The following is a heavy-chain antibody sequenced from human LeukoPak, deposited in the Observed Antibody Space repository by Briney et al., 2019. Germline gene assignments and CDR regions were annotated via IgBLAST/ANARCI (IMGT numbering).Heavy chain of an antibody. D-gene: IGHD2-15*01. V-gene: IGHV3-9*03. Sequence: GGSLRLSCAASGFTFDDYAMHWVRQGPGKGLEWVSGISWNSGSIGYADSVKGRFTISRDNAKNSLYLQTSSLRAEDMAVYYCASGGHLDVWGTGTTVTVSS. CDR1: GFTFDDYA. CDR3: ASGGHLDV. J-gene: IGHJ6*04. CDR2: ISWNSGSI.